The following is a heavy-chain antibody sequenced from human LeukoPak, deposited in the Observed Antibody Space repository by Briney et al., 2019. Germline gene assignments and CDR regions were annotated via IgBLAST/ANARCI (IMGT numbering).Heavy chain of an antibody. V-gene: IGHV3-74*01. D-gene: IGHD4-17*01. Sequence: GGSLRLSCAASEFTFSRYWMHWVRQAPGKGLVWVARIISDGSYTNYADSVKGRFTISRDNAKNTLYLQMRSLRAEDTAVYYCVRAADYGDYGGFDYWGQGTLVTVSS. CDR1: EFTFSRYW. CDR2: IISDGSYT. J-gene: IGHJ4*02. CDR3: VRAADYGDYGGFDY.